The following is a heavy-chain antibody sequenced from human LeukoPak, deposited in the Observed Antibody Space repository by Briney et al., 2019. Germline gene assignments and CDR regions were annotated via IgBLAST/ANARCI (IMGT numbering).Heavy chain of an antibody. J-gene: IGHJ5*02. CDR3: AKGVRFLEWLPFDP. D-gene: IGHD3-3*01. CDR2: IRYDGSNK. CDR1: GFTFSSYG. V-gene: IGHV3-30*02. Sequence: ETGGSLRLSCAASGFTFSSYGTHWVRQAPGKGLEWVAFIRYDGSNKYYADSVKGRFTISRDNSKNTLYLQMNSLRAEDTAVYYCAKGVRFLEWLPFDPWGQGTLVTVSS.